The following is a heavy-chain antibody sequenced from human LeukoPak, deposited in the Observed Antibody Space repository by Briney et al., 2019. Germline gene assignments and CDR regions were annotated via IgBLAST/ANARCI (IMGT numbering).Heavy chain of an antibody. D-gene: IGHD1-7*01. J-gene: IGHJ6*03. V-gene: IGHV4-34*01. CDR3: ARRWNYGRNYYIDV. CDR2: INDRGRA. CDR1: GGSFSNYY. Sequence: SDTLSLTCAVYGGSFSNYYWNWIRQTPGKGLEWLGEINDRGRANYNPSLMSRVTVSVDTSKNQFSLRLTSVTATDTAIYYCARRWNYGRNYYIDVWGKGATVSVSS.